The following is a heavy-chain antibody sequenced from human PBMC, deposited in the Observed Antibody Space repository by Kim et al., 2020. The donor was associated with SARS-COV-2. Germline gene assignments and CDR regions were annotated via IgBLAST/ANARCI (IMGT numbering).Heavy chain of an antibody. V-gene: IGHV1-8*01. Sequence: ASVKVSCKASGYTFTSYDINWVRQATGQGLEWMGWMNPNSGNTGYAQKFQGRVTMTRNTSISTAYMELSSLRSEDTAVYYCARIPSSLALARYYYGMDVWGQGTTVTVSS. CDR1: GYTFTSYD. CDR3: ARIPSSLALARYYYGMDV. D-gene: IGHD6-6*01. J-gene: IGHJ6*02. CDR2: MNPNSGNT.